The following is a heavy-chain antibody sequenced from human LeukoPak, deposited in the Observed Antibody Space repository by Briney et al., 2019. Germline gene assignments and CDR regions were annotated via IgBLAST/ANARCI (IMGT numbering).Heavy chain of an antibody. CDR2: ISSSSYI. J-gene: IGHJ4*02. CDR1: GFTFSSYS. V-gene: IGHV3-21*01. Sequence: GVSLRLSCAASGFTFSSYSMNWVRQAPGKGLEWVSSISSSSYIYYADSVKGRFTISRDNAKNSLYLQMNSLRAEDTAVYYCARELPRTYCSSTSCPLDYWGQGTLVTVSS. D-gene: IGHD2-2*01. CDR3: ARELPRTYCSSTSCPLDY.